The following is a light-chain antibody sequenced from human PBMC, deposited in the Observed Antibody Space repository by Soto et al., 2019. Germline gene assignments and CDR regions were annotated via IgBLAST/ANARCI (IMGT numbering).Light chain of an antibody. CDR1: QSISSW. Sequence: DIQMTQSPSTLSASVGDRVTITCRASQSISSWLAWYQQKPGKAPNLLIYKASNLESGVPSRFSGSGSGTEFILTISILQPDDFATYYCQQYNTYPWTFGQGTKVEIK. CDR2: KAS. CDR3: QQYNTYPWT. V-gene: IGKV1-5*03. J-gene: IGKJ1*01.